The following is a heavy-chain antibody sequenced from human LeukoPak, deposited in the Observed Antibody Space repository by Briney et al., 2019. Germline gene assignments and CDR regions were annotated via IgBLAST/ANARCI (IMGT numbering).Heavy chain of an antibody. CDR3: AREPLEEDYYYYMDV. CDR1: GGSISSYY. J-gene: IGHJ6*03. V-gene: IGHV4-4*07. Sequence: SETLSLTCTVSGGSISSYYWSWIRQPAGKGLEWIGRIYTSGSTNYNPSLKSRVTMSVDTSKNQLSLKLSSVTAADTAVYYCAREPLEEDYYYYMDVWGKGTTVTISS. CDR2: IYTSGST.